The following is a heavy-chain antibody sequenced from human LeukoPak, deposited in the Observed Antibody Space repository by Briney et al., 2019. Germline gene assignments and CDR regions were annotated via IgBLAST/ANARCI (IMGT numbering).Heavy chain of an antibody. V-gene: IGHV1-69*04. D-gene: IGHD2-21*02. Sequence: SEKVSRKASGCTFSSYAISWVRQAPGQGLELMGSIIPILSIANYAQKFQGRVTITADKSTSTAYMELSSLRSEDTAVYYCARDCGSDCYYYDGMDVWGQGTTVTVSS. CDR3: ARDCGSDCYYYDGMDV. CDR1: GCTFSSYA. CDR2: IIPILSIA. J-gene: IGHJ6*02.